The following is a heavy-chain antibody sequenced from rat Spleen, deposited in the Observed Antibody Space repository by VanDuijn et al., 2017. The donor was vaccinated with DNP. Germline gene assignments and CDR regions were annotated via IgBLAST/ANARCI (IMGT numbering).Heavy chain of an antibody. CDR1: GFTFSDHN. D-gene: IGHD1-4*01. J-gene: IGHJ2*01. V-gene: IGHV5-7*01. CDR2: ITYDGSNT. CDR3: AGRPPPTRGPFDY. Sequence: EVQLVESGGGLVQPGRSLIISCTASGFTFSDHNMAWVRQAPKKGLEWVATITYDGSNTYYRDSVKGRFIISRNNARSTLYLQMDSLRSDDTATYYWAGRPPPTRGPFDYWGQGIMVTVSS.